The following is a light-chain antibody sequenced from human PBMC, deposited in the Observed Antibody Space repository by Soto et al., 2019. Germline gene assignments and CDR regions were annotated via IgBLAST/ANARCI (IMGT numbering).Light chain of an antibody. CDR2: GAS. CDR3: QQSHSYSLT. CDR1: QGIGSN. J-gene: IGKJ4*01. V-gene: IGKV1-9*01. Sequence: IQLTQSPSSLSASGGDRVTITCRASQGIGSNLAWYLQKPGEAPKLLVYGASTLQGGVPSSFSGSGSGTPFTPTITSLQPEDFATYFCQQSHSYSLTFRGRTKAEIK.